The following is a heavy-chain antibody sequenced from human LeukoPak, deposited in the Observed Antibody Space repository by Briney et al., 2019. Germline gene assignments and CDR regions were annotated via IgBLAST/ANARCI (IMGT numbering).Heavy chain of an antibody. D-gene: IGHD3-3*01. CDR1: GGSISSGSYY. Sequence: SETLSLTCTVSGGSISSGSYYWSWIRQPAGKGLEWIGRIYTSGSTNYNPSLKSRVTISVDTSKNQFSLMLSSVTAADTAVYYCARDSDHNFWSGYYLDYWGQGTLVTVSS. J-gene: IGHJ4*02. V-gene: IGHV4-61*02. CDR3: ARDSDHNFWSGYYLDY. CDR2: IYTSGST.